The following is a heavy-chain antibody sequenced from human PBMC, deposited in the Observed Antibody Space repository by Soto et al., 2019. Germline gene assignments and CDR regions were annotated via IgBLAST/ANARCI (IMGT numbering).Heavy chain of an antibody. J-gene: IGHJ5*02. Sequence: SVKVSCKASGYTFTSYAMHWVRQAPGQRLEWMGWINAGNGNTKYSQKFQGRVTITRDTSASTAYMELSSLRSEDTAVYYCARERGTMVRGVINWFDPWGQGTLVTVSS. CDR1: GYTFTSYA. V-gene: IGHV1-3*01. CDR3: ARERGTMVRGVINWFDP. D-gene: IGHD3-10*01. CDR2: INAGNGNT.